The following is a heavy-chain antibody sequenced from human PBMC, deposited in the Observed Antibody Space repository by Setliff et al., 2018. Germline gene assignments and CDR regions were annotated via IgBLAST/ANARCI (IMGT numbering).Heavy chain of an antibody. CDR1: GGSMSSGDYW. J-gene: IGHJ3*01. Sequence: SETLSLTCTVSGGSMSSGDYWWGWIRQPPGKGLEWIGSINYSGKTYYNPSLKSRATMSVDASKNQFSLKLNSVTAADAAIYYCARQVGGGLRTFDVWGQGTMVTVSS. D-gene: IGHD3-16*01. CDR3: ARQVGGGLRTFDV. V-gene: IGHV4-39*01. CDR2: INYSGKT.